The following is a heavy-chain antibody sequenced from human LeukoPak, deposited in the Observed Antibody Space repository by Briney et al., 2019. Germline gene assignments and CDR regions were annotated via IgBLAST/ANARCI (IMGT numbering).Heavy chain of an antibody. CDR2: ISGSGGST. CDR1: GFTFSTYA. CDR3: ARAPSGAYCSASSCGYLAY. D-gene: IGHD2-15*01. V-gene: IGHV3-23*01. J-gene: IGHJ4*02. Sequence: GGSLRLSCAASGFTFSTYAMTWGRQAPGKGLEWISGISGSGGSTYYADSVKGRFTISRDNSKNTLYLQMNSLRAEDTAVYYCARAPSGAYCSASSCGYLAYWGQGTLVTVSS.